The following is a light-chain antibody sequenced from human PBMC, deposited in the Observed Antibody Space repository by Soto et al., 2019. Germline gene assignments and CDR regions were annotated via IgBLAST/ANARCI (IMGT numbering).Light chain of an antibody. CDR1: ESFARTY. V-gene: IGKV3-20*01. CDR3: HQYGASPLT. J-gene: IGKJ4*01. Sequence: EIVLTQSPGTLSLSPGERATLSCRASESFARTYLAWYQQKPGQAPRLLIHGASSRATGIPDRFSDSNSGTDFTLIISRLEPEDSAVYYCHQYGASPLTFGGGTKVEIK. CDR2: GAS.